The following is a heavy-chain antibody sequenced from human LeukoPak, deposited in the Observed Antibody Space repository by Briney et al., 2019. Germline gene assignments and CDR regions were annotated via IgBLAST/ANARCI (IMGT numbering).Heavy chain of an antibody. D-gene: IGHD2-8*01. CDR2: IYPGDSES. V-gene: IGHV5-51*01. CDR1: GYSFTRYW. CDR3: ARGNGQYYFDY. J-gene: IGHJ4*02. Sequence: RGESLKISCRGSGYSFTRYWIGWVRQVPGKGLEWMGIIYPGDSESRYSPSFQGQVTISADKSISTAYLQWNSLKASDTAMYYCARGNGQYYFDYWGQGTLVTVSS.